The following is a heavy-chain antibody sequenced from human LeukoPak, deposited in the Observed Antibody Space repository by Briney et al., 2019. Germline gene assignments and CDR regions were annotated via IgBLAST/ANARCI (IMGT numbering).Heavy chain of an antibody. J-gene: IGHJ6*03. V-gene: IGHV4-59*01. Sequence: SETLSLTCTVSGGSISSYYWSWIRQPPGKGLEWIGYIYYSGSTNYNPSLKSRVTISVDTSKNQFSLKLSSVTAADTAVYYCARSSGRYCSSTSCYTDYYYMDVWGKGTTVTVSS. CDR3: ARSSGRYCSSTSCYTDYYYMDV. D-gene: IGHD2-2*02. CDR2: IYYSGST. CDR1: GGSISSYY.